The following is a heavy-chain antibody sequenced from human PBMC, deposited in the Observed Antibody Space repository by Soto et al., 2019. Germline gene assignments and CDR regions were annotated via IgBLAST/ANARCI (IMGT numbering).Heavy chain of an antibody. J-gene: IGHJ4*02. CDR2: ISSSSSYT. D-gene: IGHD4-17*01. V-gene: IGHV3-11*05. CDR1: GFTFSDYY. Sequence: QVQLVESGGGLVKPGGSLRLSCAASGFTFSDYYMSWIRQAPGKGLEWVSYISSSSSYTNYADSVKGRFTISRDNAKNXXYLQMNSLRAEDTAVYYCARDGEGYGDLPPYYFDYWGQGTLVTVSS. CDR3: ARDGEGYGDLPPYYFDY.